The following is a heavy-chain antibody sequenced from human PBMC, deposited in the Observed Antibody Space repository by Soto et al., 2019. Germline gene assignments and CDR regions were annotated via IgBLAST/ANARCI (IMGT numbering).Heavy chain of an antibody. CDR3: ARGEYSSSGHYYYYYYMDV. D-gene: IGHD6-6*01. CDR2: MNPDSGNT. J-gene: IGHJ6*03. CDR1: GYTFTSYD. Sequence: ASVKVSCKASGYTFTSYDINWVRQATGQGLEWLGWMNPDSGNTGYAQKFQGRVTMTRNTSISTAYMELSSLRSEDTAVYYFARGEYSSSGHYYYYYYMDVWGKGTTVTVSS. V-gene: IGHV1-8*01.